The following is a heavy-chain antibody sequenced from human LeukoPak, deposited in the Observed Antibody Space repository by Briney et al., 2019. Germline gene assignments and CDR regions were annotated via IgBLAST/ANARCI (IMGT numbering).Heavy chain of an antibody. D-gene: IGHD3-22*01. Sequence: GGSLRLSCAASGFTVSSNYMSWVRQAPGKGLEWVSVIYSGGSTYYADSVKGRFTISRDNSKNTLYLQMNSLRAEDTAVYYCAKYYDSSGYYYDYFDYWGQGTLVTVSS. V-gene: IGHV3-53*01. CDR2: IYSGGST. J-gene: IGHJ4*02. CDR1: GFTVSSNY. CDR3: AKYYDSSGYYYDYFDY.